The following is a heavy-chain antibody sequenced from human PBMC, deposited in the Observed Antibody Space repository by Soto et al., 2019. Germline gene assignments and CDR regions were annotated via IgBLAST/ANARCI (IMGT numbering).Heavy chain of an antibody. CDR2: IKQNGNEK. J-gene: IGHJ4*02. Sequence: GGSLRLSCAASGFTFNRYWMTWVRQAPGKGLEWVANIKQNGNEKYYVDSVKGRFTISRDNAKNSLYLQMDSLRAEDTAVYYCATGYCSSTWCPPYLDDWGQGTQVTVSS. CDR1: GFTFNRYW. D-gene: IGHD2-2*01. V-gene: IGHV3-7*01. CDR3: ATGYCSSTWCPPYLDD.